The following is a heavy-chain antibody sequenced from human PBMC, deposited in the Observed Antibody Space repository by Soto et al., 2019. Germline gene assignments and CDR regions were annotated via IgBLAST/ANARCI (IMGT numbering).Heavy chain of an antibody. V-gene: IGHV4-39*07. CDR3: ARVPDV. CDR1: GGSVSTSSFY. J-gene: IGHJ6*02. CDR2: IYYTGST. Sequence: SETLSLTCAVSGGSVSTSSFYWGWIRQPPGKGLEWIGSIYYTGSTYYNPSLKSRVTISVDRSKNQFSLKLSSVTAADTAVYYCARVPDVWGQGTTVTVSS.